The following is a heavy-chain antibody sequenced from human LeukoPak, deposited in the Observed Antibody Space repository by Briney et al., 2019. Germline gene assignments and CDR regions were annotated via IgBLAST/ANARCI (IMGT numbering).Heavy chain of an antibody. V-gene: IGHV1-2*02. D-gene: IGHD1-20*01. CDR1: GYTFTDYY. CDR2: IKPNSGGT. CDR3: AGLPRYNWNEPLDY. Sequence: ASGKLSCNASGYTFTDYYIHWVRHAPGQGLEWGGWIKPNSGGTNYAQKFQGRVTLTRDTSITTAYMELSRLKSGDTAVYYCAGLPRYNWNEPLDYWGQGTLITVSS. J-gene: IGHJ4*02.